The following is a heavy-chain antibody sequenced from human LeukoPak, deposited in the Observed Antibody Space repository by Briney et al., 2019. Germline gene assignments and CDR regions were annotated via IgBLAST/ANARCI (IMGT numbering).Heavy chain of an antibody. CDR2: IYYSGST. Sequence: NPSETLSLTCTVSGGSISSYYWSWIRQPPGKGLEWIGYIYYSGSTNYNPSLKSRVTISVDTSKNQFSLKLSSVTAADTAVYYCARISMIVAGGNSTYAFDIWGQGTMVTVSS. V-gene: IGHV4-59*12. D-gene: IGHD3-22*01. CDR1: GGSISSYY. CDR3: ARISMIVAGGNSTYAFDI. J-gene: IGHJ3*02.